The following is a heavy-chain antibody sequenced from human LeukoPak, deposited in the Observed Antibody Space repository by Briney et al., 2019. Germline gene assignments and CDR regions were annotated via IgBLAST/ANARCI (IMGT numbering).Heavy chain of an antibody. CDR2: ISYTGSA. V-gene: IGHV4-59*01. J-gene: IGHJ4*02. CDR3: ARGRWLQYYFDY. CDR1: GGSLSSYY. D-gene: IGHD5-24*01. Sequence: PSETLSLTRTVSGGSLSSYYWSWIRQPPGKGLEWIGYISYTGSANYNPSLKSRVSISVDTTKSHFSLRLSSVTAADTAVYYCARGRWLQYYFDYWGQGTLVTVSS.